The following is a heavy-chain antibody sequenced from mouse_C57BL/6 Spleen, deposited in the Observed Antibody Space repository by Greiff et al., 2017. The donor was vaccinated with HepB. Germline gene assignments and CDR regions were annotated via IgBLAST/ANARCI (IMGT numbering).Heavy chain of an antibody. D-gene: IGHD1-1*01. V-gene: IGHV1-82*01. CDR2: IYPGDGDT. Sequence: VQLQQSGPELVKPGASVKISCKASGYAFSSSWMNWVKQRPGKGLEWIGRIYPGDGDTNYNGKFKGKATLTADKSSSTAYMQLNSLTSEDSAVYFCARSYDWYFDVWGTGTTVTVSS. CDR3: ARSYDWYFDV. CDR1: GYAFSSSW. J-gene: IGHJ1*03.